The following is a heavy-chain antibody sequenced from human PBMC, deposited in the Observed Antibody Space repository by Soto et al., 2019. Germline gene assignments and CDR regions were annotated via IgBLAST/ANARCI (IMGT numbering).Heavy chain of an antibody. CDR1: GGSISSSNW. J-gene: IGHJ5*02. Sequence: SETLSLTCAASGGSISSSNWWSWVRQPPGKGLEWIGEISHSGSANYNPSLKTRVTLSIDKSKNHFSLRVASVTPADTAVYYCARFNWVRGVSWFDPWGQGILVTGS. CDR2: ISHSGSA. V-gene: IGHV4-4*02. D-gene: IGHD3-10*01. CDR3: ARFNWVRGVSWFDP.